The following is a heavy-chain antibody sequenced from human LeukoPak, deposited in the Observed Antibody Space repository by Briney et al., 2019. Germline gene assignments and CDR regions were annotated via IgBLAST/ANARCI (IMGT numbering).Heavy chain of an antibody. V-gene: IGHV3-7*01. CDR2: IKQDGSEK. CDR3: ARDLRGFWSGYYVGIDY. D-gene: IGHD3-3*01. J-gene: IGHJ4*02. CDR1: GFTFSSYW. Sequence: GGSLRLSCAASGFTFSSYWMSWVRQAPGKGLEWVANIKQDGSEKYYVDSVKGRFTISRDNAKNSLYLQMNSLRAEDTAVYYCARDLRGFWSGYYVGIDYWGQGTLVTVSS.